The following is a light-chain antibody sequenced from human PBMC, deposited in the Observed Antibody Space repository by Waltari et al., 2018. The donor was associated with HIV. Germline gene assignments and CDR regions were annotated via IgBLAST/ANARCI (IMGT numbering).Light chain of an antibody. Sequence: NLMLTQPHSVSASPGKPVTISSTGSSGRIASNYVQWSQHRPGSAPTTVIFEDNQRSSGVPERFSGSSDSSSNSASLTISRLKTEDEADYYCQSFDGITAVFGGGTKLTVL. J-gene: IGLJ3*02. CDR1: SGRIASNY. V-gene: IGLV6-57*02. CDR2: EDN. CDR3: QSFDGITAV.